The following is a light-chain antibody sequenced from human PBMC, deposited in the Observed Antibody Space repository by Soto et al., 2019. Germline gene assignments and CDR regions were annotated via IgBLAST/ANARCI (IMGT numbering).Light chain of an antibody. V-gene: IGKV3-11*01. CDR1: QSVDTF. Sequence: EIVLTQSPGTLSLSPGERATLSCRASQSVDTFLVWYQQKPGQAPRLLISGASNRATGIPDRFRGSGSGTDFTLTISNLEPEDFAVYYCQQHSHWPPWTFGQGTKVDIK. CDR3: QQHSHWPPWT. J-gene: IGKJ1*01. CDR2: GAS.